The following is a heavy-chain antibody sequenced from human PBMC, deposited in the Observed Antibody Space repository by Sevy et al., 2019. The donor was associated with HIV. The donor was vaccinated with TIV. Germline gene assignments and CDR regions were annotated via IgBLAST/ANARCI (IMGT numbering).Heavy chain of an antibody. Sequence: GGSLRLSSAAPGFTFGSFGLHWVARAPGKGLEGLAVISYDGTIKSYADSVRGRFSISRDNADSTLYLLMDSLRAEDTAVYYCAKEGYDILTGFEPGNFDSWGQGTLVTVSS. V-gene: IGHV3-30*18. CDR2: ISYDGTIK. D-gene: IGHD3-9*01. CDR3: AKEGYDILTGFEPGNFDS. J-gene: IGHJ4*02. CDR1: GFTFGSFG.